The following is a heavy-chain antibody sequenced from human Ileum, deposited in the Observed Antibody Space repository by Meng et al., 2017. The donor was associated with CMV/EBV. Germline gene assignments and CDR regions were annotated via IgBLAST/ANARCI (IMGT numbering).Heavy chain of an antibody. V-gene: IGHV5-51*01. D-gene: IGHD2-2*02. CDR2: IRPDDSDT. J-gene: IGHJ3*02. Sequence: GESLKISCKGSGDSFNNYWIGWVRQMPGKGLEWMGIIRPDDSDTRYSPSFQGQVTISADKSISTAYLQWSSLKASDTAMYYCARKDCSSTTCYMLGAFDIWGQGTMVTVSS. CDR1: GDSFNNYW. CDR3: ARKDCSSTTCYMLGAFDI.